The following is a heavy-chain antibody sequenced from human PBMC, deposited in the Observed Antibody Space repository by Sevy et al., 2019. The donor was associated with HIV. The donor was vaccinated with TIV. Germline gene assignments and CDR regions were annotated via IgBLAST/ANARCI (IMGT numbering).Heavy chain of an antibody. V-gene: IGHV1-18*01. CDR1: GYTFSTYS. Sequence: ASVKVSCKASGYTFSTYSISWVRQAPGQGLEWMGRISDYNGKTNYAQKFQGRVTMTTETSTSTAYMELRSLGSDDTAVYYCARENRDLVIVYADLYGYMDVWGKGTTVTVSS. J-gene: IGHJ6*04. D-gene: IGHD2-2*01. CDR3: ARENRDLVIVYADLYGYMDV. CDR2: ISDYNGKT.